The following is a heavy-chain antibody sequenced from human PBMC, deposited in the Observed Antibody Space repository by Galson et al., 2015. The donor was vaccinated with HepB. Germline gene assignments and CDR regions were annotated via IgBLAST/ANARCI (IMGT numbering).Heavy chain of an antibody. CDR1: GFTFSSYW. D-gene: IGHD3-16*02. J-gene: IGHJ4*02. Sequence: SLRLSCAASGFTFSSYWMHWVRQAPGKGLVWVSRINSDGSSTSYADSVKGRFTISRDNAKNTLYLQMNSLRAEDTAVYYCAREVPYYDYVWGSYPTFFDYWGQGTLVTVSS. CDR2: INSDGSST. CDR3: AREVPYYDYVWGSYPTFFDY. V-gene: IGHV3-74*01.